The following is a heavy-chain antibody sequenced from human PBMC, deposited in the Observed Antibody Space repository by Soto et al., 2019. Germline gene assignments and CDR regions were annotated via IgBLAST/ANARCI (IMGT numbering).Heavy chain of an antibody. CDR3: AKDDVAGDGLWLVSD. V-gene: IGHV3-23*01. CDR1: GFTFSKYA. J-gene: IGHJ4*02. D-gene: IGHD2-21*02. CDR2: ITGSGNTI. Sequence: DVQLLESGGGWVQPGGSLRLSCVASGFTFSKYAMIWVLQAPGKGQEWVSGITGSGNTIEYADAVKGRFSISRDNSKNTGDLQMNSLRAEDTAMYYCAKDDVAGDGLWLVSDWGQGTLVTVS.